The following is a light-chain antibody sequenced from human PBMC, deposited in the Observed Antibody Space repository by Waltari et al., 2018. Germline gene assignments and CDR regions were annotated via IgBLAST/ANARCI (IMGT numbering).Light chain of an antibody. V-gene: IGLV6-57*03. Sequence: FVLTQPPSVSESPGKTVTISCTRSSGSIASTYVQWYQHRPGGAPTLCIYEDIQRPAGVPERFSASIDVSSTSASLTISGLKTEDEADYYCQSLDSTSPVIFGGGTRVTVL. CDR1: SGSIASTY. CDR2: EDI. CDR3: QSLDSTSPVI. J-gene: IGLJ2*01.